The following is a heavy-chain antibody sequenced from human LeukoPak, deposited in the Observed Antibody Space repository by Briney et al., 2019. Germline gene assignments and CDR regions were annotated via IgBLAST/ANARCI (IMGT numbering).Heavy chain of an antibody. CDR3: ARDVLGMGAY. J-gene: IGHJ4*02. CDR2: ISTSSSTI. Sequence: RGSLRLSCADSGFTFSSYTMNWVRQAPGKGLEWVSYISTSSSTIYYADSVKGRFTISRDNAKYSLYLQMNSLRDEDTAVYYCARDVLGMGAYWGQGSLVTVSS. V-gene: IGHV3-48*02. CDR1: GFTFSSYT. D-gene: IGHD2-8*02.